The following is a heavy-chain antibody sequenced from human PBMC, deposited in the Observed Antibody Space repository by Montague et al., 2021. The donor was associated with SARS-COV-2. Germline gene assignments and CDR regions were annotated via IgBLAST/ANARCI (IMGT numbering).Heavy chain of an antibody. D-gene: IGHD4-17*01. V-gene: IGHV4-61*02. CDR2: IYSSGST. CDR1: GGSIRSGNYY. J-gene: IGHJ6*02. Sequence: TLSLTCTVSGGSIRSGNYYWSWIRQPAGKGLEWIGGIYSSGSTNYXPSLKSRVTMSVDTSKNQFSLKVSSVTAADTAVYYCARDYGDYSYYYGLDVWGQGTTVTVSS. CDR3: ARDYGDYSYYYGLDV.